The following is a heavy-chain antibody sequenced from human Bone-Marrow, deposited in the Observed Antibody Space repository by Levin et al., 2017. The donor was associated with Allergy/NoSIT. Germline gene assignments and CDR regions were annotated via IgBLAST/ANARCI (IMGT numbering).Heavy chain of an antibody. V-gene: IGHV3-23*01. CDR1: GFTFSTYA. D-gene: IGHD1-1*01. Sequence: GSLRLSCAASGFTFSTYAMSWVRQAPGKGLEWVSSITGSGGSTYYADSVKGRFTISRDNSKNTFYLQMSSLRGEDTAVYYCAKAAGGYWYFDLWGRGTLVTVSS. CDR2: ITGSGGST. CDR3: AKAAGGYWYFDL. J-gene: IGHJ2*01.